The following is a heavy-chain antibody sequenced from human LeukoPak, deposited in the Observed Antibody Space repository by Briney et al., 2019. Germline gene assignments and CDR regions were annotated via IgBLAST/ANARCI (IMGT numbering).Heavy chain of an antibody. J-gene: IGHJ4*02. Sequence: GGSLRLSCAASGFTFSSYSMNWVRQAPGKGLEWVSSISSSSSYIYYADSVKGRFTISRDNAKNSLYLQMNSLRAEDTALYYCAKVAYGNYDYFDYWGQGTLVTVSS. CDR1: GFTFSSYS. CDR3: AKVAYGNYDYFDY. D-gene: IGHD4-11*01. V-gene: IGHV3-21*04. CDR2: ISSSSSYI.